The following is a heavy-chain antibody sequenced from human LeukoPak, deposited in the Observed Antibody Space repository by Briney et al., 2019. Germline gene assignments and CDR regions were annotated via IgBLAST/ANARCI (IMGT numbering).Heavy chain of an antibody. CDR1: GSSISSSSYY. CDR3: ARHLIPTVPYSPFDY. CDR2: IFYSGNT. D-gene: IGHD2-21*01. J-gene: IGHJ4*02. V-gene: IGHV4-39*01. Sequence: SETLSLTCTVSGSSISSSSYYWGWIRQPPGEGLEWIGTIFYSGNTYYNPSLKSRVTISVDTSKNQFSLKVSSVTAADTAVYYCARHLIPTVPYSPFDYWGQGTLVTVSS.